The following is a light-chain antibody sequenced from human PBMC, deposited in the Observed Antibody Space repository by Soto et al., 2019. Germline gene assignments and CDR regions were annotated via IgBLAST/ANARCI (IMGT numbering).Light chain of an antibody. CDR2: SDI. V-gene: IGLV1-40*01. J-gene: IGLJ2*01. Sequence: QSVLTQPPSMSGAPGQRLTISCTGSSSNIGAGYDVHWYQQFPGTAPKLLIFSDINRPSGVPARFSASKSGSSASLAISGLQAEDEADYYCQSYDSVLSASVFGGGTKLTVL. CDR3: QSYDSVLSASV. CDR1: SSNIGAGYD.